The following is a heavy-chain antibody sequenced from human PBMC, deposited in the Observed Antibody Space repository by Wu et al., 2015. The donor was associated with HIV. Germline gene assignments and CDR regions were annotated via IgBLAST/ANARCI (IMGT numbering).Heavy chain of an antibody. Sequence: QVHLVESGGGVVRGGSLRLSCAASGFTFSKHGIYWIRQAPGKGLEWVAFIRYDGSSEEYADSVKGRFAISRDNSKNTLYLQMNTLRPDDTAVYYCAKLANSFGWGDDYWGQGSFVTVSS. J-gene: IGHJ4*02. V-gene: IGHV3-30*02. CDR1: GFTFSKHG. CDR3: AKLANSFGWGDDY. D-gene: IGHD3-22*01. CDR2: IRYDGSSE.